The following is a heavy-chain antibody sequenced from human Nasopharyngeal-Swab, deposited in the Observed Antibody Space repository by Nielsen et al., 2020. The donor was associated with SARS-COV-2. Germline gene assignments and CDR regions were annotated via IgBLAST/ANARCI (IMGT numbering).Heavy chain of an antibody. D-gene: IGHD3-22*01. CDR3: AKDYYDSSGYYYPLRFDY. Sequence: GGSLRLSCAASGFTFSSYGMHWVRQAPGKGLEWVAVISYDGSNKCYADSVKGRFTISRDNSKNTLYLQMNSLRAEDTAVYYCAKDYYDSSGYYYPLRFDYWSQGTLVTVSS. CDR2: ISYDGSNK. V-gene: IGHV3-30*18. CDR1: GFTFSSYG. J-gene: IGHJ4*02.